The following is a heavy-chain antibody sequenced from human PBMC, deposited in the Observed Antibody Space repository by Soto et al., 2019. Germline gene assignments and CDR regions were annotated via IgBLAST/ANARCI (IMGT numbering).Heavy chain of an antibody. Sequence: GGSLRLSCAASGFTFSSYSMNWVRQAPGKGLEWVSYISSSSSTIYYADSVKGRFSISRDNAKNSLYLQMNSLRAEDTAVYYCARSIGMRDHGDKHKLAAYFQHWRQGT. CDR1: GFTFSSYS. D-gene: IGHD4-17*01. CDR2: ISSSSSTI. CDR3: ARSIGMRDHGDKHKLAAYFQH. J-gene: IGHJ1*01. V-gene: IGHV3-48*01.